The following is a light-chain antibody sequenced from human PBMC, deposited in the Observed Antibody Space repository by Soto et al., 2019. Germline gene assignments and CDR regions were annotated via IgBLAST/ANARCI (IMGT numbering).Light chain of an antibody. CDR2: DVS. J-gene: IGLJ1*01. CDR3: CSYACPYAFV. V-gene: IGLV2-11*01. Sequence: QSALTQPRSVSGSPGQSVTISCTGTSSDVGAYNFVSWYQQHPGKAPKLIMYDVSQRPSGVPDRFSGSKSGNAASLTISGLQAEDEADYYCCSYACPYAFVFGTGTKLTVL. CDR1: SSDVGAYNF.